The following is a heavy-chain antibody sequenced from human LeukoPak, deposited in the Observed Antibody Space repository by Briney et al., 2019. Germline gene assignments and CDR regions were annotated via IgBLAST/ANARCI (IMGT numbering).Heavy chain of an antibody. D-gene: IGHD3-10*01. CDR3: GRAPYGSGSLDY. V-gene: IGHV1-69*01. CDR1: GGTFSSYA. Sequence: SVKVSCKASGGTFSSYAISWVRQAPGQGLEWMGGIIPIFGKANYAQKFQGRVTITADESTSTAYMELSSLRSEDTAVYYCGRAPYGSGSLDYWGQGTLVTVSS. J-gene: IGHJ4*02. CDR2: IIPIFGKA.